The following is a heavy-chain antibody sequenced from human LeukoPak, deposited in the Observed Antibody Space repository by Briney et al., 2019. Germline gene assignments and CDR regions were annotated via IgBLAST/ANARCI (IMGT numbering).Heavy chain of an antibody. J-gene: IGHJ4*02. CDR3: TTDAGYTSRWYNY. CDR1: GFTFSSAW. Sequence: GGSLRLSCAASGFTFSSAWMSWVRQAPGKGLEWVGRVKSKTDGGTTDYDAPVKGRFIISRDDSKNTLYLQMNSLKTEDTAVYYCTTDAGYTSRWYNYWGQGTLVTVSS. CDR2: VKSKTDGGTT. D-gene: IGHD6-13*01. V-gene: IGHV3-15*01.